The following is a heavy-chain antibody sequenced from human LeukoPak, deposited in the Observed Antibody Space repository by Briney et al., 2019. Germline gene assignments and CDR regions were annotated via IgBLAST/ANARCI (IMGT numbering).Heavy chain of an antibody. D-gene: IGHD6-6*01. CDR1: GYTFTVYY. Sequence: ASVKVSCKASGYTFTVYYIHWVRQAPGQGLEWMGRIHPDNGDTNYAQEFQGRVTMTRDTSISTAYMELSSLTSDDTAVYYCARFSHYSSSSGGAYWGQGTLVTVSS. J-gene: IGHJ4*02. CDR3: ARFSHYSSSSGGAY. CDR2: IHPDNGDT. V-gene: IGHV1-2*06.